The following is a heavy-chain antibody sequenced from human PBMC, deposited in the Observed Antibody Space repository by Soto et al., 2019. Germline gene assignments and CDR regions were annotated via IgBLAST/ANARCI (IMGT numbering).Heavy chain of an antibody. CDR3: ASRGYSYGPHDAFDI. D-gene: IGHD5-18*01. CDR1: GGTFSSYT. V-gene: IGHV1-69*02. J-gene: IGHJ3*02. Sequence: SVKVSCKASGGTFSSYTISWVRQAPGQGLEWMGRIIPILGIANYAQKFQGRVTITADKSTSTAYMELSSLRSEDTAVYYCASRGYSYGPHDAFDIWGQGTMVTVSS. CDR2: IIPILGIA.